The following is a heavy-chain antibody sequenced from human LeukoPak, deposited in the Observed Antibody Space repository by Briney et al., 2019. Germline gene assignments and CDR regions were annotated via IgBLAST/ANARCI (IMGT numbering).Heavy chain of an antibody. J-gene: IGHJ4*02. CDR3: VSAVGYTFDSGGYFAFDY. CDR1: GFTFNSYW. D-gene: IGHD3-9*01. V-gene: IGHV3-7*01. CDR2: IKEDGSEQ. Sequence: GGSLRLSCEASGFTFNSYWMYWVRQAPGRGLEWLANIKEDGSEQFYLDSVKGRFTISRDNTENSVYLQLNSLRVEDTAVYYCVSAVGYTFDSGGYFAFDYWGQGVRVTVSS.